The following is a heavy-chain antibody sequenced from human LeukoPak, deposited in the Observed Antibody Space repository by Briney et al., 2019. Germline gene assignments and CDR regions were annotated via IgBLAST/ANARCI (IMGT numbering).Heavy chain of an antibody. D-gene: IGHD2-8*01. Sequence: GGSLRLSCAASGFTFSIYWTHWVRQAPGRGLVWVSRINPGGSSTTYADSVKGRFTISRDNAKNTLYLQMNSLRAEDTAVYYCARAYNGGYGYFDLWGRGTLVTVSS. V-gene: IGHV3-74*01. J-gene: IGHJ2*01. CDR1: GFTFSIYW. CDR3: ARAYNGGYGYFDL. CDR2: INPGGSST.